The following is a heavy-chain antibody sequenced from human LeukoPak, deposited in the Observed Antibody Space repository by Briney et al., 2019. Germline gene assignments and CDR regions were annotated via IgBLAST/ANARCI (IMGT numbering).Heavy chain of an antibody. CDR3: ARQDYSDSDFDY. CDR1: GYTFTDYY. D-gene: IGHD4-11*01. V-gene: IGHV1-2*02. CDR2: INPNSGGT. J-gene: IGHJ4*02. Sequence: ASVKVSCKASGYTFTDYYMHWVRQAPGQGLERMGGINPNSGGTKYPQQFQGRVTMTRDTSISTAYMELSRLISDDTAVYYCARQDYSDSDFDYWGQGTLVSVSS.